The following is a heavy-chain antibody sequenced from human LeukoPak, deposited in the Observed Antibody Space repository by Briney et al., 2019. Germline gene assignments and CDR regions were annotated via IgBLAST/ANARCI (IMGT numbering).Heavy chain of an antibody. J-gene: IGHJ4*02. D-gene: IGHD1-20*01. V-gene: IGHV3-23*01. CDR1: GFTFSIYA. CDR2: ISGSGGST. Sequence: PGGSLRLSCAASGFTFSIYAMSWVRQAPGKGLEWVSVISGSGGSTYYADSVEGRFTISRDTSKNTLYMQMNSLRAEDTAVYYCAKGSITGTYFDLWGQGTLVTVSS. CDR3: AKGSITGTYFDL.